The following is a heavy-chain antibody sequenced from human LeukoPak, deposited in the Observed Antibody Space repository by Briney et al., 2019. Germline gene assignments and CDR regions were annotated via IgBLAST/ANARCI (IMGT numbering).Heavy chain of an antibody. D-gene: IGHD4-23*01. Sequence: GGSLRLSCAASGFTFSSYAMSWVRQAPGKGLEWVSGISGSGGRTDYADSVKGRFTISRDTSKNTLHLQMNSLRAEDTAVYYCARWGTTVVTRDSGVFDYWDQGTLVTVSS. CDR2: ISGSGGRT. V-gene: IGHV3-23*01. CDR3: ARWGTTVVTRDSGVFDY. J-gene: IGHJ4*02. CDR1: GFTFSSYA.